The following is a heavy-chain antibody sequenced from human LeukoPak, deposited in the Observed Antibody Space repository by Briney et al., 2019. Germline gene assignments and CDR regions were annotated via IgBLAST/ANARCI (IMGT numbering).Heavy chain of an antibody. J-gene: IGHJ5*02. CDR2: INHSGST. V-gene: IGHV4-34*01. D-gene: IGHD1-26*01. CDR3: ARDHSGSYLNWFDP. CDR1: GGSFSGYY. Sequence: SETLSLTCAVYGGSFSGYYWSWIRQPPGKGLEWIGEINHSGSTNYNPSLKSRVTISVDTSKNQFSLKLSSVTAADTAVYYCARDHSGSYLNWFDPWGQGTLVTVSS.